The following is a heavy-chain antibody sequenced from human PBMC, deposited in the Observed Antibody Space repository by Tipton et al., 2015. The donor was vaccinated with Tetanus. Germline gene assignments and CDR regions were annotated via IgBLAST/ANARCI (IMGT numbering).Heavy chain of an antibody. CDR2: IYYSGDT. CDR1: GGSISGSGYF. J-gene: IGHJ5*02. D-gene: IGHD6-6*01. V-gene: IGHV4-31*03. CDR3: ARDQGGGRVVRLNWFDP. Sequence: PGLVKPSQTLSLTCSVSGGSISGSGYFWNWLRHLPGKGLEWIGYIYYSGDTYYNPSLKSRVTMSVDTSKNQFSLNLSSVTAADTGVYYCARDQGGGRVVRLNWFDPWGPGTLVTVSS.